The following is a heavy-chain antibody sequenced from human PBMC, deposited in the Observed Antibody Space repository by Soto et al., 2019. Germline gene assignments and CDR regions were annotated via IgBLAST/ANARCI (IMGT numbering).Heavy chain of an antibody. CDR3: ARGLSDYGSGSYYSWFDP. V-gene: IGHV4-59*01. CDR1: GGSISSYY. D-gene: IGHD3-10*01. Sequence: SETLSLTCTVSGGSISSYYWSWIRQPPGKGLEWIGYIYYSGSTNYNPSLKSRVTISVDTSKNQFSLKLSSVTAADTAVYYCARGLSDYGSGSYYSWFDPWGQGTLVTVSS. CDR2: IYYSGST. J-gene: IGHJ5*02.